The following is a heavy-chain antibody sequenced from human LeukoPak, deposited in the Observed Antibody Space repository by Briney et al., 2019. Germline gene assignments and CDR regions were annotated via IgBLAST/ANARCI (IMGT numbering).Heavy chain of an antibody. CDR1: GFIFSDYY. J-gene: IGHJ2*01. Sequence: PGGSLRLSCAASGFIFSDYYMSWVRQTPGKGLEWVSYITSSGGTTYYADSVKGRFTISRDNAKNSLFLQMNSLRVEDRAVYFCARGVPSTISGWFFDLWGRGTLVTVSS. V-gene: IGHV3-11*04. CDR3: ARGVPSTISGWFFDL. CDR2: ITSSGGTT. D-gene: IGHD2-2*01.